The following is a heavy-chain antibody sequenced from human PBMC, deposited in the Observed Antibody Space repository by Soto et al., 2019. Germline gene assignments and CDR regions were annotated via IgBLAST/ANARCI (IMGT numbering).Heavy chain of an antibody. D-gene: IGHD3-22*01. CDR2: ISAYNGNT. J-gene: IGHJ4*02. V-gene: IGHV1-18*01. Sequence: QVQLVQSGAEVKKPGASVKVSCKASGYTFTSYGISWVRQAPGQGLEWMGWISAYNGNTNYAQKLQGRVTMTTDTSTSTAYMELRSPRSDDTAVYYCARAEYYVSSGYPKGEFDYWGQGTLVTVSS. CDR3: ARAEYYVSSGYPKGEFDY. CDR1: GYTFTSYG.